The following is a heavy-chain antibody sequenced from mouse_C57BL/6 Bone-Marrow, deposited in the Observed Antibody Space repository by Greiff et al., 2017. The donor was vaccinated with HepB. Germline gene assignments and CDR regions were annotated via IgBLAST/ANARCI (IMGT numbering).Heavy chain of an antibody. D-gene: IGHD2-1*01. V-gene: IGHV14-4*01. CDR3: TTWNGNYERAMDY. CDR1: GFNIKDDY. Sequence: EVQLQQSGAELVRPGASVKLSCTASGFNIKDDYMHWVKQRPEQGLEWIGWIDPENGDTEYASKFQGKATITADTSSNTAYLQLSSLTSEDTAVYYCTTWNGNYERAMDYWGQGTSVTVSS. CDR2: IDPENGDT. J-gene: IGHJ4*01.